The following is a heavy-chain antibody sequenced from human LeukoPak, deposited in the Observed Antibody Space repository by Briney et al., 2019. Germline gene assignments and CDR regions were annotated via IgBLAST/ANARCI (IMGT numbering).Heavy chain of an antibody. CDR2: INHSGST. Sequence: SETLSPTCAVYGGSFSGYYWSWIRQPPGKGLEWIGEINHSGSTNYNPSLKSRVTISVDASKNQFSLKLSSVTAADTAVYYCARLPITMVRGVSAFDIWGQGTMVTVSS. D-gene: IGHD3-10*01. CDR1: GGSFSGYY. V-gene: IGHV4-34*01. CDR3: ARLPITMVRGVSAFDI. J-gene: IGHJ3*02.